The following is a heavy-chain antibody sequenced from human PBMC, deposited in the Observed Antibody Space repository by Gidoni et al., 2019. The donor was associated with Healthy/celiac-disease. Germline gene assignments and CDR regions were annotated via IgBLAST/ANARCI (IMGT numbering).Heavy chain of an antibody. Sequence: QVQLVESGGGVVQPGRSLRLSCAASGFTFSSYGMHWVRQAPGKGLEWVAVISYDGSNKYYADSVKGRFTISRDNSKNTLYLQMNSLRAEDTAVYYCAKDLLYYDSSGSPDYWGQGTLVTVSS. V-gene: IGHV3-30*18. CDR2: ISYDGSNK. CDR3: AKDLLYYDSSGSPDY. CDR1: GFTFSSYG. D-gene: IGHD3-22*01. J-gene: IGHJ4*02.